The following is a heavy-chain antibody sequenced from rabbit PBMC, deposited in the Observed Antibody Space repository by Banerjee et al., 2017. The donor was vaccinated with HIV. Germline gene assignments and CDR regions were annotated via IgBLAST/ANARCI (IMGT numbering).Heavy chain of an antibody. J-gene: IGHJ4*01. CDR2: ILVTSDRT. CDR3: ARWAGSNGYNL. V-gene: IGHV1S45*01. CDR1: GFSFSPTTYY. Sequence: QEQLEESGGDLVKPEGSLTLTCTASGFSFSPTTYYMCWVRQAPGKGLEWIACILVTSDRTWYASWVNGRFTISKTSSTTVTLQMTSLTAADTATYFCARWAGSNGYNLWGQGTLVTVS. D-gene: IGHD1-1*01.